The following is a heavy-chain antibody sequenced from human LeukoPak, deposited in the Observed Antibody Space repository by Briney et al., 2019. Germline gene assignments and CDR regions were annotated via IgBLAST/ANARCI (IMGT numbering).Heavy chain of an antibody. CDR2: MYSSGNT. J-gene: IGHJ4*02. Sequence: SETLSLTCTVSGGSISSYYWSWIRQPAGKGLEWIGRMYSSGNTYYNPSLKSRVTMSVDTSKNQFSLKLSSVTAADTAVYYCAREYSSDRYFDYWGQGTLVTVSS. CDR3: AREYSSDRYFDY. CDR1: GGSISSYY. D-gene: IGHD6-19*01. V-gene: IGHV4-4*07.